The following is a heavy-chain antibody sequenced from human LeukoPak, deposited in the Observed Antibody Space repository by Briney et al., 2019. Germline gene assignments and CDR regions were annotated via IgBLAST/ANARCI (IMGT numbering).Heavy chain of an antibody. Sequence: PGGSLRLSCAASGFTFSDYYMSWIRQAPGKGLEWVSYISSSGSTIYYADSVKGRFTISRDNAKNSLYLQVNSLRVEDTAVYYCVGYCSATGCADHGYWGQGTLVTVSS. CDR3: VGYCSATGCADHGY. CDR2: ISSSGSTI. J-gene: IGHJ4*02. CDR1: GFTFSDYY. V-gene: IGHV3-11*01. D-gene: IGHD2-2*01.